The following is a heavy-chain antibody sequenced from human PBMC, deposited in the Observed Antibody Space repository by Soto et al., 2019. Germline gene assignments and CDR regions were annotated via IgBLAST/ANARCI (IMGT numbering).Heavy chain of an antibody. CDR2: MYNTGST. D-gene: IGHD2-21*02. V-gene: IGHV4-59*01. J-gene: IGHJ6*02. CDR1: GGSISSYY. Sequence: SETLSLTCTVSGGSISSYYWSWTRQPPGKGLEWIGYMYNTGSTVYNPSFKSRVTISVDTSKNQFSLKLNSVTAADTAVYYCARDLWGYCGTDCYPLDVWGQGTTVTVSS. CDR3: ARDLWGYCGTDCYPLDV.